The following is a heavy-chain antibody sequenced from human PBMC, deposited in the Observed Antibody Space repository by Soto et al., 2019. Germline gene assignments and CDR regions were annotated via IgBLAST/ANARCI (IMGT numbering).Heavy chain of an antibody. D-gene: IGHD2-2*01. Sequence: PSETLSLTCTVSGGSISSSSYYWGWIRQPPGKGLEWIGNIYYSGSTYYNPSLKNRVNISVDTSKNQFSLKLSSVTAADTFVYYCAIHAGRYCSSTSCRYYYYYMDVWGKGTTVTVSS. J-gene: IGHJ6*03. CDR3: AIHAGRYCSSTSCRYYYYYMDV. CDR2: IYYSGST. CDR1: GGSISSSSYY. V-gene: IGHV4-39*01.